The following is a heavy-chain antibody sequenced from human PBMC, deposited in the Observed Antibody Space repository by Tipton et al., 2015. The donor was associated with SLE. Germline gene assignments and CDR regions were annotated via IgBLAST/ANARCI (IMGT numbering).Heavy chain of an antibody. Sequence: LRLSCTVSGGSISSGGYYWSWIRQPPGKGLEWIGEINHSGSTNYNPSLKSRVIISVDTSNNQFSLKLSSVTAADTAVYYCARVIFSSSWPYFDHWGRGTLVTVSS. CDR3: ARVIFSSSWPYFDH. D-gene: IGHD6-13*01. J-gene: IGHJ4*02. V-gene: IGHV4-61*08. CDR2: INHSGST. CDR1: GGSISSGGYY.